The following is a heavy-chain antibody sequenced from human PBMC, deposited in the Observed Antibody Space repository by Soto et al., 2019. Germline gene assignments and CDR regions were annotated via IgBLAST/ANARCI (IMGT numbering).Heavy chain of an antibody. CDR1: GGSISSGGYY. CDR3: ARDEYYYDSSGPISAFDI. V-gene: IGHV4-31*02. Sequence: SEARSLSWTISGGSISSGGYYWSWIRQHPGKGLEWIGYIYYSGSTYYNPSLKSRVTISVDTSKNQFSLKLSSVTAADTAVYYCARDEYYYDSSGPISAFDIWGQGTMVTVSS. J-gene: IGHJ3*02. D-gene: IGHD3-22*01. CDR2: IYYSGST.